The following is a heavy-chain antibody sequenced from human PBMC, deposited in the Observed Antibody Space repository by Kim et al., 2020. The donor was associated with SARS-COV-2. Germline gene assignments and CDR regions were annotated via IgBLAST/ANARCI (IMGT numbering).Heavy chain of an antibody. CDR2: INHSGST. D-gene: IGHD3-16*02. J-gene: IGHJ4*02. Sequence: SETLSLTCAVYGGSFSGYYWSWIRQPPGKGLEWIGEINHSGSTNYNPSLKSRVTISVDTSKNQFSLKLSSVTAADTAVYYCARRRRDDYVWGSYRHLPFDYWGQGTLVTVSS. CDR3: ARRRRDDYVWGSYRHLPFDY. CDR1: GGSFSGYY. V-gene: IGHV4-34*01.